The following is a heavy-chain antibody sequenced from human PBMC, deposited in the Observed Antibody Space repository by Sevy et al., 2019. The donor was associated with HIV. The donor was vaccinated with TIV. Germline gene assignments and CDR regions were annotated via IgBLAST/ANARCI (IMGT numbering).Heavy chain of an antibody. J-gene: IGHJ4*02. Sequence: GGSLRLSCAASGFSFSSYGMHWVRQAPGKGLEWLALIWFDGSNEYYADSVKGRFTISRDIAKNTLYLQMNSLRAEDTAVYYCARDLEFYGYREYGPAFYPDYWGRATLVTVSS. CDR2: IWFDGSNE. V-gene: IGHV3-33*01. CDR1: GFSFSSYG. CDR3: ARDLEFYGYREYGPAFYPDY. D-gene: IGHD5-12*01.